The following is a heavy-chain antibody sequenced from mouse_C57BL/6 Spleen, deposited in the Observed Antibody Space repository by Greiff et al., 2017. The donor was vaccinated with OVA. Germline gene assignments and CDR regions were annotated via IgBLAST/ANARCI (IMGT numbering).Heavy chain of an antibody. Sequence: EVKLMESGGGLVQPGGSLSLSCAASGFTFTDYYMSWVRQPPGKALEWLGFIRNKANGYTTEYSASVTGRFTISRDNSQSILYLQMNALRAEDSATYYCARYPGGFDYWGQGTTLTVSA. CDR1: GFTFTDYY. V-gene: IGHV7-3*01. J-gene: IGHJ2*01. D-gene: IGHD4-1*01. CDR3: ARYPGGFDY. CDR2: IRNKANGYTT.